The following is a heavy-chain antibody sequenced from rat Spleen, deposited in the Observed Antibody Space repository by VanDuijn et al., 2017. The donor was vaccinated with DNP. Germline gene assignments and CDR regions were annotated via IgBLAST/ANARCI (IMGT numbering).Heavy chain of an antibody. J-gene: IGHJ1*01. CDR2: SSPSGSRT. CDR3: ARGSTSIYWYFDF. V-gene: IGHV5-22*01. Sequence: EVQLVESGGDLVQPGRSLKLSCAASGFTFSDYYMAWVRQAPKKGLEWVAASSPSGSRTYYADSVKGRFTISRDDAKSGLYLQMNSLKSEDTATYYCARGSTSIYWYFDFWGPGTMVTVSS. CDR1: GFTFSDYY. D-gene: IGHD3-1*01.